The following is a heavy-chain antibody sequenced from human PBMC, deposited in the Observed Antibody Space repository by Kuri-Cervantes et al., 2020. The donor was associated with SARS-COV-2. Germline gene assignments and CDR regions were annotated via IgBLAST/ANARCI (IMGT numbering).Heavy chain of an antibody. V-gene: IGHV3-23*01. CDR2: ISGSGGST. Sequence: GGSLRLSCAASGFTFSSYAMSWVRQAPGKGLEWVSAISGSGGSTYYSDSVKGRFTISRDNSKNTLYLQMNSLRAEDTAVYYCAIRGRAGWFDPWGQGTRVTVSS. D-gene: IGHD3-10*01. CDR3: AIRGRAGWFDP. J-gene: IGHJ5*02. CDR1: GFTFSSYA.